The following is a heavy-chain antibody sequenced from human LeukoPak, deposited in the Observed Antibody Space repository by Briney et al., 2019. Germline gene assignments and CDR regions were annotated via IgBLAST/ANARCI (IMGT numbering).Heavy chain of an antibody. CDR2: ISGSGGST. V-gene: IGHV3-23*01. CDR1: GFTFSSYA. J-gene: IGHJ4*02. D-gene: IGHD2-15*01. Sequence: GGSLRLSCPASGFTFSSYAMSWVRQAPGKGLEWVSAISGSGGSTYYADSVKGRFTISRDNSKNTLYLQMNSLRAEDTAVYYCAKATYCSGGSCYPGRFDYWGQGTLVTVSS. CDR3: AKATYCSGGSCYPGRFDY.